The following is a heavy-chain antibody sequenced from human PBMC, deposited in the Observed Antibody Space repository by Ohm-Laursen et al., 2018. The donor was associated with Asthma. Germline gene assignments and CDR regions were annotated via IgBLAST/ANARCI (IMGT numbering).Heavy chain of an antibody. J-gene: IGHJ3*02. CDR2: ISSSSSYI. CDR3: AKSGYSSSWYRFALDI. CDR1: GFTFSSYS. D-gene: IGHD6-13*01. V-gene: IGHV3-21*01. Sequence: SLRLSCSASGFTFSSYSMNWVRQAPGKGLEWVSSISSSSSYIYYADSVKGRFTISRDNAKNSLYLQMNSLRADDTAVYYCAKSGYSSSWYRFALDIWGQGTMVTVSS.